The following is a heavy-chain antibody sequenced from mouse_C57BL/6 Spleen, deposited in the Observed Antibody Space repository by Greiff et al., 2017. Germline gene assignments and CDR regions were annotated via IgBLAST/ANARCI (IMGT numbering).Heavy chain of an antibody. V-gene: IGHV1-82*01. D-gene: IGHD2-4*01. CDR2: IYPGDGDT. CDR3: ARSNDYSWLAY. J-gene: IGHJ3*01. CDR1: GYAFSSSW. Sequence: VQLQQSGPELVKPGASVKVSCKASGYAFSSSWMNWVKQRPGKGLEWIGRIYPGDGDTNYNGKFKGKATLTADKSSSTAYMQLSSLTSEDAAVYFCARSNDYSWLAYWGQGTLVTVSA.